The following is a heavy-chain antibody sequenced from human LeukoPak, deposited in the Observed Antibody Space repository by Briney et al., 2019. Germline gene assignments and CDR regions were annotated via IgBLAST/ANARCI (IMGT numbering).Heavy chain of an antibody. CDR3: ARDIVRERAHINAFDI. J-gene: IGHJ3*02. D-gene: IGHD2-21*01. V-gene: IGHV1-69*05. CDR1: GGTFSSYA. CDR2: IIPILGTA. Sequence: SLKVSCKASGGTFSSYAISWVRQAPGQGLEWMGGIIPILGTANYAQKSQGRVNITTDESTSTAYMELSSLRSEDTAVYYCARDIVRERAHINAFDIWGQGTMVTVSS.